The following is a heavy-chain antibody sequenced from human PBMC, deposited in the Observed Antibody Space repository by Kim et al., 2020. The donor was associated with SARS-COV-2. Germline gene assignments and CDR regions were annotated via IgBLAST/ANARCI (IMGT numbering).Heavy chain of an antibody. D-gene: IGHD1-26*01. Sequence: AQKFEGRVTITADESTSTAYMELSSLRAEDTAVFYCARENSGSYPLYGMDVWGQGTTVTVSS. V-gene: IGHV1-69*01. CDR3: ARENSGSYPLYGMDV. J-gene: IGHJ6*02.